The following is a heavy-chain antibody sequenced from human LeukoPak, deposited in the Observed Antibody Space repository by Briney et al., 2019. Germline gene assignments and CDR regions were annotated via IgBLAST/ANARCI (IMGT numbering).Heavy chain of an antibody. D-gene: IGHD2-21*02. CDR1: GGSISSSSYY. Sequence: PSETLSLTCTVSGGSISSSSYYWGWIRQPPGKGLEWAGSIYYSGSTYYNPSLKSRVTISVDTSKNQFSLKLSSVTAADTAVYYCARHGAYCGGDCYPYFDYWGQGTLVTVSS. CDR3: ARHGAYCGGDCYPYFDY. CDR2: IYYSGST. J-gene: IGHJ4*02. V-gene: IGHV4-39*01.